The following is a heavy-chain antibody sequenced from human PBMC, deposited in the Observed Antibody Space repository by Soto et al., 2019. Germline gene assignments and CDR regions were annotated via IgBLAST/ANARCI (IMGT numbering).Heavy chain of an antibody. V-gene: IGHV4-39*07. CDR3: ARTESGYSYGFADV. J-gene: IGHJ6*02. CDR1: GGSVSSNSYS. CDR2: IYSTENT. D-gene: IGHD5-18*01. Sequence: ETLSLTCTVSGGSVSSNSYSWGWIRQSPGKGLEWIGIIYSTENTYYSPSFQGQVTISADKSISTAYLQWSSLKASDTAMYYCARTESGYSYGFADVWGQGTTVTVSS.